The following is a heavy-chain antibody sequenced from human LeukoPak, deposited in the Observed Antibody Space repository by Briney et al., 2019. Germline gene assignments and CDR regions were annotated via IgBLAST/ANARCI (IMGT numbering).Heavy chain of an antibody. CDR1: GYTFTGYY. CDR3: ARGRGPLLWFGESNYYYYGMDV. Sequence: ASVTVSCKASGYTFTGYYMHWVRQAPGQGLEWMGWINPNSGGTNYAQKFQGRVTMTRDTSISTAYMELSRLRSDDTAVYYCARGRGPLLWFGESNYYYYGMDVWGQGTTVTVSS. J-gene: IGHJ6*02. V-gene: IGHV1-2*02. D-gene: IGHD3-10*01. CDR2: INPNSGGT.